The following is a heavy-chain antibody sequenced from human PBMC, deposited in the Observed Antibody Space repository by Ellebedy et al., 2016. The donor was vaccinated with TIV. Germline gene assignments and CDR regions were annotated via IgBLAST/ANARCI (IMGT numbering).Heavy chain of an antibody. CDR2: ITPNDGTT. J-gene: IGHJ4*02. Sequence: ASVKVSCXASGYTFTTSFIHWVRQVPGQGLEWMGWITPNDGTTNYAQRFKGRVTMTRDTSITTAYLELRSLTSNDTAVYFCASGVGWVDSWGQGALVTVSS. CDR3: ASGVGWVDS. V-gene: IGHV1-2*02. D-gene: IGHD3-3*01. CDR1: GYTFTTSF.